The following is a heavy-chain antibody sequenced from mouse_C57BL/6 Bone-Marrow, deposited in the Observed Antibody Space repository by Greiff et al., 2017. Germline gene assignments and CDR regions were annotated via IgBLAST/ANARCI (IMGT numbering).Heavy chain of an antibody. CDR1: GFTFSDYY. CDR2: ISNGGGSN. V-gene: IGHV5-12*01. D-gene: IGHD1-1*01. Sequence: EVMLVESGGGLVQPGGSLKLSCAASGFTFSDYYMYWVRQTPEKRLEWVAYISNGGGSNYYPDTVKGRFTISRDNAKNTLYLQMSRLKSEDTAMYYCARRGTTVVAVDYWGQGTSVTVSS. J-gene: IGHJ4*01. CDR3: ARRGTTVVAVDY.